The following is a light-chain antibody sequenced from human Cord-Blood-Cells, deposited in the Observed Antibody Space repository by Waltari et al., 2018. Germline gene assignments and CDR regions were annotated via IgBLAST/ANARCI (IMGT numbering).Light chain of an antibody. V-gene: IGKV4-1*01. CDR1: QSVLYSSNNKNY. Sequence: DIVMTQSPDSLVLSLGERAPIHRQPSQSVLYSSNNKNYLAWYQQKPGQPPKLLIYWASTRESGVPDRFSGSGSGTDFTLTISSLQAEDVAVYYCQQYYSTPFTFGPGTKVDIK. CDR3: QQYYSTPFT. CDR2: WAS. J-gene: IGKJ3*01.